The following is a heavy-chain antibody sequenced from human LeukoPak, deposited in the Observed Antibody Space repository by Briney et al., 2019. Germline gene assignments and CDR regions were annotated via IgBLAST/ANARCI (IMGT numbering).Heavy chain of an antibody. Sequence: EGSLRLSCAASGFTFSSYAMSWVRQAPGKGLEWVSAISGSGGSTYYADSVKGRFTISRDNSKNTLYLQMNSLRAEDTAVYYCAKDLVLWFGELLPSGFDYWGQGTLVTVSS. J-gene: IGHJ4*02. CDR3: AKDLVLWFGELLPSGFDY. D-gene: IGHD3-10*01. CDR1: GFTFSSYA. V-gene: IGHV3-23*01. CDR2: ISGSGGST.